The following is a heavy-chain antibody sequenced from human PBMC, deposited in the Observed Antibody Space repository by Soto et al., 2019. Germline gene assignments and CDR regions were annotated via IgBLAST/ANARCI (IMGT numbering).Heavy chain of an antibody. CDR2: INAGNGNT. Sequence: ASVKVSCKASGYTFTSYAMHWVRQAPGQRLEWMGWINAGNGNTKYSQKFQGRVTITRDTSASTAYMELSSLRSEDTAVYYCASSLYCSSTSCYYCYMDVWGKGTTVTVSS. D-gene: IGHD2-2*01. CDR3: ASSLYCSSTSCYYCYMDV. CDR1: GYTFTSYA. J-gene: IGHJ6*03. V-gene: IGHV1-3*01.